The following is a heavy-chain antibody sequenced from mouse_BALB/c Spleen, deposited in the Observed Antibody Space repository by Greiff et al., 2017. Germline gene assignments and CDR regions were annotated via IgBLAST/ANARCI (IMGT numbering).Heavy chain of an antibody. D-gene: IGHD1-1*01. CDR1: GYAFSSYW. Sequence: QVQLQQSGAELVRPGSSVKISCKASGYAFSSYWMNWVKQRPGQGLEWIGQIYPGGGDTNYDGKFKGKATLTADKSSSTAYMQLSSLTSEDSAVYFCARSGYGSSLYWYFDVWGAGTTVTVSS. CDR3: ARSGYGSSLYWYFDV. CDR2: IYPGGGDT. J-gene: IGHJ1*01. V-gene: IGHV1-80*01.